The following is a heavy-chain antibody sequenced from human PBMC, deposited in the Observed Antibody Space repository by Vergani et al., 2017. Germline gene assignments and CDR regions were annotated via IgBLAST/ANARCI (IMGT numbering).Heavy chain of an antibody. Sequence: QVQLVESGGGVVQPGGSLRLSCAASGFTFSSYGMHWVRQAPGKGLEWVAVIWYDGSNKYYADSVKGRFTISRDNSKNTLYLQMNSLRAEDTAVYYCAKGVTSKYYYGMDVWGQGTTVTVSS. CDR2: IWYDGSNK. CDR3: AKGVTSKYYYGMDV. J-gene: IGHJ6*02. CDR1: GFTFSSYG. D-gene: IGHD5-18*01. V-gene: IGHV3-33*06.